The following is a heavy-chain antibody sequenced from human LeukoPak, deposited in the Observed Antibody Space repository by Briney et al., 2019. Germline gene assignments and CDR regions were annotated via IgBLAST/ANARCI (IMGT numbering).Heavy chain of an antibody. CDR2: IYSGGST. J-gene: IGHJ4*02. CDR1: GFTVSSNY. D-gene: IGHD2-2*01. V-gene: IGHV3-53*01. CDR3: ARPSRDCSSTSCPPGY. Sequence: GGSLRLSCAASGFTVSSNYMSWVRQAPGKGLEWVSVIYSGGSTYYADSVKGRFTISRDNSKNTLYLQMNSLRAEDTAVYYCARPSRDCSSTSCPPGYWGQGTLVTVSS.